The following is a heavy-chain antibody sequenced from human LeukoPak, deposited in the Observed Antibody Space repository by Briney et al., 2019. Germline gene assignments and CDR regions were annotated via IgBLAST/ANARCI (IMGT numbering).Heavy chain of an antibody. Sequence: ASVKVSCKASGYTFTVYFLNWVRQAPGQGLEWLGWINPGSGVTVYAEKFQDRIALTRDTAINTAYMELTGLTSNDTAVYYCTRQTSSLGGRRGWFDPWGQGTLVSVSS. CDR1: GYTFTVYF. V-gene: IGHV1-2*02. D-gene: IGHD6-6*01. J-gene: IGHJ5*02. CDR2: INPGSGVT. CDR3: TRQTSSLGGRRGWFDP.